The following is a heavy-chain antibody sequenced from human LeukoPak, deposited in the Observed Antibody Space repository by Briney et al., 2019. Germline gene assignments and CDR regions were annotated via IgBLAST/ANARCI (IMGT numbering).Heavy chain of an antibody. Sequence: PSGTLSLTCTVSGYSISSGYYWGWIRQPPGKGLEWIGSIYHSGNTYYNPSLKSRVTISVDTSENQFSLKVNSVTAADTAVYYCARGIGYGGNSGDFDYWGQGTLVTVSS. CDR2: IYHSGNT. V-gene: IGHV4-38-2*02. J-gene: IGHJ4*02. CDR1: GYSISSGYY. D-gene: IGHD4-23*01. CDR3: ARGIGYGGNSGDFDY.